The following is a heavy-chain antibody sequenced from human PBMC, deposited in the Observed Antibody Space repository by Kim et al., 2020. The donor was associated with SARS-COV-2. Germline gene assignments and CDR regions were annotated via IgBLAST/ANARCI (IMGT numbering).Heavy chain of an antibody. J-gene: IGHJ2*01. CDR1: GGSISSYY. V-gene: IGHV4-59*01. Sequence: SETLSLTCTVSGGSISSYYWSWIRQPPGKGLEWIGYIYYSGSTNYNPSLKSRVTISVDTSKNQFSLKLSTVTAADTAAYYCVGKNWKFDLWGRCTLVTVS. CDR3: VGKNWKFDL. CDR2: IYYSGST.